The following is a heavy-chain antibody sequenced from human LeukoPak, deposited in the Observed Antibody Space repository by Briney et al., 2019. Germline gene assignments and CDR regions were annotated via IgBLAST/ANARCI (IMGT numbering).Heavy chain of an antibody. CDR1: GYTFTSYA. CDR3: ARGPYYYDSSGPRAFDI. J-gene: IGHJ3*02. Sequence: ASVNVSCKASGYTFTSYAMHWVRQAPGQRLEWMGWINAGNGNTKYSQKFQGRVTITRDTSASTAYMELSSLRSEDTAVYYCARGPYYYDSSGPRAFDIWGQGTMVTVSS. D-gene: IGHD3-22*01. CDR2: INAGNGNT. V-gene: IGHV1-3*01.